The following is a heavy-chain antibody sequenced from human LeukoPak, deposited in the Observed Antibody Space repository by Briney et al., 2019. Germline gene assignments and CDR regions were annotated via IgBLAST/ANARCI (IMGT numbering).Heavy chain of an antibody. J-gene: IGHJ4*02. Sequence: ASVKVSCKASGYTFTGYYMHWVRQAPGQGLEWMGWINPNSGGTNYAQKFQGRVTMTRDTSISTAYMELSSLRSEDTAVYYCARVGRVGATDYFDYWGQGTLVTVSS. CDR3: ARVGRVGATDYFDY. D-gene: IGHD1-26*01. CDR1: GYTFTGYY. V-gene: IGHV1-2*02. CDR2: INPNSGGT.